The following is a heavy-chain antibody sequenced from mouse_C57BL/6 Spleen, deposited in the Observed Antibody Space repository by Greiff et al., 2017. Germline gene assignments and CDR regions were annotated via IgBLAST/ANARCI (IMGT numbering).Heavy chain of an antibody. CDR2: IWTGGGT. CDR3: ARGGIYYDSEGFAY. Sequence: VKLQESGPGLVAPSQSLSITCTVSGFSLTSYAISWVRQPPGKGLEWLGVIWTGGGTNYNSALNSRLSISKDNSKSQVFLKMNSLQTDDTARYYCARGGIYYDSEGFAYWGQGTLVTVSA. CDR1: GFSLTSYA. V-gene: IGHV2-9-1*01. D-gene: IGHD2-4*01. J-gene: IGHJ3*01.